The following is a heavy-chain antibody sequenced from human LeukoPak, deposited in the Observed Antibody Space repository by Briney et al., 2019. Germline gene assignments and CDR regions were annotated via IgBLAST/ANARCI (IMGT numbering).Heavy chain of an antibody. Sequence: GGSLRLSCAASGFTFSSYVMTWVRQAPGKGLEWVSSIVGSRDLTYYPDSVKGRFTISRDKSKNTLYLQMNGLRVEDTAVYYCVKAGLNADIILNSWGQGTLVTVSS. CDR3: VKAGLNADIILNS. D-gene: IGHD4-23*01. V-gene: IGHV3-23*01. CDR1: GFTFSSYV. J-gene: IGHJ4*02. CDR2: IVGSRDLT.